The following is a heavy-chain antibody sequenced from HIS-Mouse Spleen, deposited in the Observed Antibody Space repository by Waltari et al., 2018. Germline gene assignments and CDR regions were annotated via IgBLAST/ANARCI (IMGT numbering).Heavy chain of an antibody. CDR3: ARKRTASGWFDP. Sequence: QLQLQESGPGLVKPSETLSLPCTVSGGPISRSSYSWGWIRQPPGKGLEWIGSIYYSGSTYYNPSLKSRVTISVDTSKNQFSLKLSSVTAADTAVYYCARKRTASGWFDPWGQGTLVTVSS. V-gene: IGHV4-39*01. D-gene: IGHD2-21*02. CDR2: IYYSGST. CDR1: GGPISRSSYS. J-gene: IGHJ5*02.